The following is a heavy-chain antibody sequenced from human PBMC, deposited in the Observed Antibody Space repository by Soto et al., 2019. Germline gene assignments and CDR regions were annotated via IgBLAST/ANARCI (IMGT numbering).Heavy chain of an antibody. J-gene: IGHJ5*02. CDR1: GFNLRNYE. V-gene: IGHV3-74*01. Sequence: GGSLRLSCAVSGFNLRNYEMNWVRQVPGKGLVWVSRISPDGTTTYYADSVKGRFTISRDNAKNTLYLQMNGLRADDTAVYYCSRGRSPYYGYFDPWGPGTLVTVSS. CDR3: SRGRSPYYGYFDP. CDR2: ISPDGTTT. D-gene: IGHD3-3*01.